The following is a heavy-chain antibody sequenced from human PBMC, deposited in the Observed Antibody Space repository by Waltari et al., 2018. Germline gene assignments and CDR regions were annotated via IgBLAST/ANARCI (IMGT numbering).Heavy chain of an antibody. Sequence: QITLKESGPTLVKPTQTLTLTCTFSGFSLSTSGVGVGWVRQPPGKALEWLALIYWNYDKRYSPSLKSRLTITKDTSKNQVVLTMTNMDPVDTATYYCAHRVQGWDAFGIWGQGTMVTVSS. D-gene: IGHD3-10*01. J-gene: IGHJ3*02. CDR1: GFSLSTSGVG. V-gene: IGHV2-5*01. CDR3: AHRVQGWDAFGI. CDR2: IYWNYDK.